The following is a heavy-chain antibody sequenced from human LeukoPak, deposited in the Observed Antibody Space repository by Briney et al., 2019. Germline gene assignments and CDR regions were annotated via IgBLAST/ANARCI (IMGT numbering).Heavy chain of an antibody. D-gene: IGHD3-16*01. V-gene: IGHV4-59*01. J-gene: IGHJ5*02. CDR2: IYYSGLT. Sequence: SETLSLTCTVSGGSISSNYWSWIRQPPGKGLEWIRYIYYSGLTNYNPSVKSRVTISVDTSKNQFSLKLSSVTAADTAVYYCTRGLVEPNWFDPWGQGTLVTVSS. CDR3: TRGLVEPNWFDP. CDR1: GGSISSNY.